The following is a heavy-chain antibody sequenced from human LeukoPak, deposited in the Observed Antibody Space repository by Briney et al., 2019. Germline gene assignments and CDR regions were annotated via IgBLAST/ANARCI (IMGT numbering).Heavy chain of an antibody. J-gene: IGHJ4*02. CDR2: ISAYNGNT. CDR3: ARDIRGRGYCSSTSCPPGGY. V-gene: IGHV1-18*01. D-gene: IGHD2-2*01. CDR1: GYTFTSYG. Sequence: ASVNVSCKASGYTFTSYGISWVRQAPGQGLEWMGWISAYNGNTNYAQKLQGRVTMTTDTSTSTAYMELRSLRSDDTAVYYCARDIRGRGYCSSTSCPPGGYWGQGTLVTVSS.